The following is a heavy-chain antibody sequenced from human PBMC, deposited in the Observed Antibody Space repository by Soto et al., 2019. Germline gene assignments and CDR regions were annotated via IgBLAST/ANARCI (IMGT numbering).Heavy chain of an antibody. V-gene: IGHV4-61*01. CDR3: AREFSNTPEAFDS. CDR1: GGSINSDNYY. J-gene: IGHJ4*02. CDR2: IYHTGRT. Sequence: XTLSLTCTVSGGSINSDNYYWSWIRQPQGKGLEWIGYIYHTGRTNYNPSLESRITISLDTSKKQFSLTLSSVTSADTALFYCAREFSNTPEAFDSWGQGALGTVSS. D-gene: IGHD3-3*02.